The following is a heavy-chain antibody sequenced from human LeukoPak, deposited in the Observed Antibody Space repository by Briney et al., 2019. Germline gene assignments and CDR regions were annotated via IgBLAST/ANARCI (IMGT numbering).Heavy chain of an antibody. CDR2: IYPGDSET. CDR3: ARRVTLVRGVITNWLDP. V-gene: IGHV5-51*01. CDR1: GYSFTSYW. J-gene: IGHJ5*02. Sequence: GESLKISCKASGYSFTSYWIGWVRQMPGKGLEWMGIIYPGDSETRYSPSFQGQVTISVDKSINTAYLQWSSLKASDTGMYYCARRVTLVRGVITNWLDPWGQGTLVTASS. D-gene: IGHD3-10*01.